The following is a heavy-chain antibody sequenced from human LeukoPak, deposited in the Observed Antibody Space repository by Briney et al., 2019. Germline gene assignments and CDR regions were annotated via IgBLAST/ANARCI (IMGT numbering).Heavy chain of an antibody. J-gene: IGHJ4*02. D-gene: IGHD3-22*01. CDR2: IRSKAYGGTT. CDR3: TREEYYYDSSGYYDY. V-gene: IGHV3-49*04. CDR1: GFTFGDYA. Sequence: GRSLRLSCTASGFTFGDYAMSWVRPAPGKGLEGVGFIRSKAYGGTTEYAASVKGRFTISRDDSKIIAYLQMNSLKTEDTAVYYCTREEYYYDSSGYYDYWGQGTLVTVSS.